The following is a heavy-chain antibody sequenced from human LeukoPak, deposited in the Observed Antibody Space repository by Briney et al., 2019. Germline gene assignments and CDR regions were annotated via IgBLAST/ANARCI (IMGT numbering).Heavy chain of an antibody. J-gene: IGHJ1*01. CDR3: AREDGTTVTKSEYFQH. Sequence: GESLKISCKGSGYSFTSYWIGWVRQMPGKGLEWMGIIYPGDSDTRYSPSFQGQVTISADKSISTAYLQWSSLKASDTAMYYCAREDGTTVTKSEYFQHWGQGTLVTVSS. CDR2: IYPGDSDT. D-gene: IGHD4-17*01. CDR1: GYSFTSYW. V-gene: IGHV5-51*01.